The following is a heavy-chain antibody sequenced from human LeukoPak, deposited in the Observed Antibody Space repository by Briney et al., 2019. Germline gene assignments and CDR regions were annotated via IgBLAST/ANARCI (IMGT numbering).Heavy chain of an antibody. CDR1: GFTFSSCW. Sequence: GGSLRLSCAASGFTFSSCWMSWVRQAPGKGLEWVANIKQDGSEKYYVDSVKGRFTISRDNAKNSLYLQMNSLRAEDTAVYYCARVVIRVTMVRGVIITTSYYFDYWGQGTLVTVSS. D-gene: IGHD3-10*01. CDR2: IKQDGSEK. CDR3: ARVVIRVTMVRGVIITTSYYFDY. V-gene: IGHV3-7*01. J-gene: IGHJ4*02.